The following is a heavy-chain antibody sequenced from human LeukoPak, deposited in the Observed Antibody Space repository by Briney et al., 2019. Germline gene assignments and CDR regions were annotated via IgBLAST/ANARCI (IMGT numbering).Heavy chain of an antibody. J-gene: IGHJ6*03. CDR1: GYTFIRYG. V-gene: IGHV1-18*01. CDR3: ARQSGSYYDYYYYLDV. D-gene: IGHD1-26*01. CDR2: ISAYNGNT. Sequence: ASVKVSFKASGYTFIRYGISWVRQAPGQGLEWMGWISAYNGNTNYAQKLQGRVTMTTDTSTSTAYMELRSLRSDDTAVYYCARQSGSYYDYYYYLDVWGKGTTVTVSS.